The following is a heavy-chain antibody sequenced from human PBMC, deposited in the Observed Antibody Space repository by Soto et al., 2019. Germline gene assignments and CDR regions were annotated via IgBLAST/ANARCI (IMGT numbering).Heavy chain of an antibody. CDR3: ARDDNGDYCRAFDP. Sequence: PSETLSLTCTVSDGSVGSGNFYWSWIRQPPGKGLEWIGHISYIGNTNYNTTLHGRVTMSVDMSKNQFSLRRSSVAAADTTMNYRARDDNGDYCRAFDPWGQGTVVTVSS. CDR1: DGSVGSGNFY. J-gene: IGHJ5*02. V-gene: IGHV4-61*01. CDR2: ISYIGNT. D-gene: IGHD4-17*01.